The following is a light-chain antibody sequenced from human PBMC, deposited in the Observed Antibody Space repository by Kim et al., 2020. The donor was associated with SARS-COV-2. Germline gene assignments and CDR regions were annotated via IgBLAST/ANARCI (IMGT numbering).Light chain of an antibody. CDR1: SSDIGGCHY. CDR3: RSYSGIINFGV. V-gene: IGLV2-8*01. J-gene: IGLJ2*01. CDR2: DIT. Sequence: QSALTQPPSASGSLGQSVTISCTGTSSDIGGCHYVPWYQQHPGKAPRLLIYDITQRPSGVPARFSGSKSGNTASLAISGLQAEDEATYYCRSYSGIINFGVFGGGTQLTVL.